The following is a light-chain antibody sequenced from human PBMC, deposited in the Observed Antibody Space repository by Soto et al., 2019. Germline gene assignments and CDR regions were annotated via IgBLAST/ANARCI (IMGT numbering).Light chain of an antibody. J-gene: IGKJ5*01. CDR3: QQYGSSPLVT. Sequence: EIVLTQSPGTLSLSPGERATLSCRASQSVSSSYLAWYQQKPGQAPRLVIYGASSRATGIPDRFSGSGSGTDFTLPISRLETEDFAVYYCQQYGSSPLVTFGQGTRLEI. CDR1: QSVSSSY. CDR2: GAS. V-gene: IGKV3-20*01.